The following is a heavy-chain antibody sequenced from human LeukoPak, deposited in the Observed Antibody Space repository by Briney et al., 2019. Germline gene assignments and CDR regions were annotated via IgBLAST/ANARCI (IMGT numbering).Heavy chain of an antibody. CDR1: VFTFSYAW. Sequence: GGSLRLSCAASVFTFSYAWMSWVRQAPGKGREWVGRMKKKADDGTTDYATPVKGRFTISSDDSKNTLYLQLHSLKTQDTAVYYCFRHLVVPGAGADYCRQGTLLTVSS. V-gene: IGHV3-15*01. J-gene: IGHJ4*02. CDR3: FRHLVVPGAGADY. CDR2: MKKKADDGTT. D-gene: IGHD2-15*01.